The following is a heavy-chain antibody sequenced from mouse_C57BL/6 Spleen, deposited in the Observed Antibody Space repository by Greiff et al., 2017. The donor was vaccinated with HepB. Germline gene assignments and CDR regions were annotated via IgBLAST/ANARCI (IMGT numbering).Heavy chain of an antibody. CDR1: GFTFSDYY. J-gene: IGHJ4*01. CDR2: INYDGSST. V-gene: IGHV5-16*01. CDR3: ARDRYYGSSSYAMDY. D-gene: IGHD1-1*01. Sequence: EVHLVESEGGLVQPGSSMKLSCTASGFTFSDYYMAWVRQVPEKGLEWVANINYDGSSTYYLDSLKSRFIISRDHAKNILDLQMSSLKSEDTATYYWARDRYYGSSSYAMDYWGQGTSVTVSS.